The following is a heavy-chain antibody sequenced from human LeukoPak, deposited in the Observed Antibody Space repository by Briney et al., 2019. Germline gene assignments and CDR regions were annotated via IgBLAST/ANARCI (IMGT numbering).Heavy chain of an antibody. J-gene: IGHJ6*03. Sequence: PGGSLRLSCAASGFTFSSYAMSWVRQAPGKGLEWVSAISGSGGSTYYADSVKGRFTISRDNSKNTLYLQMNSLRTEDTAVYYCSREFRGYNRLRTYYFYMDVWGKGTTVTVSS. CDR2: ISGSGGST. CDR3: SREFRGYNRLRTYYFYMDV. CDR1: GFTFSSYA. V-gene: IGHV3-23*01. D-gene: IGHD5-24*01.